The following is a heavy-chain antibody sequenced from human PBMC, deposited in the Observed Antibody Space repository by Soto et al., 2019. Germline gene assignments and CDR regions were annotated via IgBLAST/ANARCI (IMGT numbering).Heavy chain of an antibody. Sequence: SETLSLPCTVSGGSISSYYWSWIRQPPGKGLEWNGYIYYSGSTHYHPSLRSRVTISVDTSKNQFSLKLSSVTAADTAVYYCARTPARGNARLYCSGGSCYGGDRWFDPWGQGTLVTVSS. V-gene: IGHV4-59*08. J-gene: IGHJ5*02. CDR3: ARTPARGNARLYCSGGSCYGGDRWFDP. D-gene: IGHD2-15*01. CDR2: IYYSGST. CDR1: GGSISSYY.